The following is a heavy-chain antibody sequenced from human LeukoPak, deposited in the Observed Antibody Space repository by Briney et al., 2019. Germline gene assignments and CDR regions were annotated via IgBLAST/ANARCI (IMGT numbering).Heavy chain of an antibody. CDR1: GFTFNSYA. D-gene: IGHD2-8*01. J-gene: IGHJ4*02. V-gene: IGHV3-23*01. Sequence: HPGGSLRLSCAASGFTFNSYAMSWVRQAPGRGLEWVSAISGSGGSTYYANSVKGRFTISRDNSKNTLYLQMNSLRAEDTAVYYCAKLGDIVLMVYAFYFDYWGPGTLVTVSS. CDR2: ISGSGGST. CDR3: AKLGDIVLMVYAFYFDY.